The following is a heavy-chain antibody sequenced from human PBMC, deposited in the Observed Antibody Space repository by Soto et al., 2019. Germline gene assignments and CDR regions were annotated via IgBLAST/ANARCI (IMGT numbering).Heavy chain of an antibody. Sequence: ASVKVSCKASGGTFSSNAISWVRQAPGQGLEWMGWISAYNGNTNYAQKLQGRVTMTTDTSTSTAYMELRSLRSDDTAVYYCARRSITMVRGVPLGYFDYWGQGTLVTVSS. D-gene: IGHD3-10*01. CDR2: ISAYNGNT. CDR3: ARRSITMVRGVPLGYFDY. V-gene: IGHV1-18*01. J-gene: IGHJ4*02. CDR1: GGTFSSNA.